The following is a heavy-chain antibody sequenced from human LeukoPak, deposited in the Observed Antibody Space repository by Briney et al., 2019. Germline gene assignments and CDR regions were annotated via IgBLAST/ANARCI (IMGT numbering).Heavy chain of an antibody. Sequence: GGSLRLSCAASGFTFSSYSMNWVRQAPGKGLEWVSSISSSSSYIYYADSVKGRFTISRDNAKNSLYLQMNSLRAEDTAVYYCARDQDVVVPAAAVAFDIWGQGTMVTVSS. V-gene: IGHV3-21*01. CDR3: ARDQDVVVPAAAVAFDI. D-gene: IGHD2-2*01. J-gene: IGHJ3*02. CDR2: ISSSSSYI. CDR1: GFTFSSYS.